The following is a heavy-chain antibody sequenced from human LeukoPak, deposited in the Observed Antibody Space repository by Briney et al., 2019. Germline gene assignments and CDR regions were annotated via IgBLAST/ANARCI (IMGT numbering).Heavy chain of an antibody. Sequence: SVKVSCKASGYTFTGYYMHWVRQAPGQGLEWMGWINPNSGGTNYAQKFQGRVTMTRDTSISTAYMELSRLRSDDTAVYCCARVARDGYRNAFDIWGQGTMVTVSS. J-gene: IGHJ3*02. CDR2: INPNSGGT. CDR1: GYTFTGYY. D-gene: IGHD5-24*01. CDR3: ARVARDGYRNAFDI. V-gene: IGHV1-2*02.